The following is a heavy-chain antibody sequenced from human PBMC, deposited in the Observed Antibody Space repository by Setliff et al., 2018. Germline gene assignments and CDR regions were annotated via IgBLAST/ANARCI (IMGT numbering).Heavy chain of an antibody. Sequence: PSETLSLTCTVSGDSMSGASIWSWIRQPPGKGLEFMGYVFPNGATKYYPSLKSRLTISVDTSKNQFSLKLTSLTAADTAVYFCAKGGTYRYCDYWGQGTLVTVSS. J-gene: IGHJ4*02. CDR2: VFPNGAT. D-gene: IGHD5-18*01. V-gene: IGHV4-59*01. CDR3: AKGGTYRYCDY. CDR1: GDSMSGAS.